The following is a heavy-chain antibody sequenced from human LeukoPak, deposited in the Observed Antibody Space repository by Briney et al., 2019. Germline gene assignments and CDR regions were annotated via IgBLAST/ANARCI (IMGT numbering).Heavy chain of an antibody. J-gene: IGHJ5*02. CDR1: GGSFSGYY. Sequence: SETLSLTCAVYGGSFSGYYWSWIRQPPGKGLEWIGEINHSGSTNYNPSLKSRVTISVDTSKNQFSLKLSSVTAADTAVYYCARARSIAARPDPRRYNWFDPWGQGTLVTVSS. V-gene: IGHV4-34*01. CDR3: ARARSIAARPDPRRYNWFDP. D-gene: IGHD6-6*01. CDR2: INHSGST.